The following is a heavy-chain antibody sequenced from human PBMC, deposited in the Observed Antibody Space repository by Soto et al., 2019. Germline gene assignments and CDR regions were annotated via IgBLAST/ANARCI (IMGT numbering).Heavy chain of an antibody. Sequence: TLSLTCTVSGGSISSGDYYWSWIRQPPGKGLEWIGYIYYSGSTYYNPSLKSRVTISVDTSKNQFSLKLSSVTAADTAVYYCARVDYYDSSGYYYFDYWGQGTLVTVSS. CDR1: GGSISSGDYY. CDR2: IYYSGST. CDR3: ARVDYYDSSGYYYFDY. D-gene: IGHD3-22*01. J-gene: IGHJ4*02. V-gene: IGHV4-30-4*01.